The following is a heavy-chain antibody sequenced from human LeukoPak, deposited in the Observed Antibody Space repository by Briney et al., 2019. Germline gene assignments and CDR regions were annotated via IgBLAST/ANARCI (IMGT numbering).Heavy chain of an antibody. V-gene: IGHV3-33*01. CDR2: IWYGGSNK. Sequence: GGSLRLSCAASGSTFSSYGMHWVRQAPGKGLEWVAVIWYGGSNKYYADSVKGRFTISRDNSKNTLYLQMNSLRAEDTAVYYCARDDPFGELSGMDVWGQGTTVTVSS. D-gene: IGHD3-10*01. J-gene: IGHJ6*02. CDR1: GSTFSSYG. CDR3: ARDDPFGELSGMDV.